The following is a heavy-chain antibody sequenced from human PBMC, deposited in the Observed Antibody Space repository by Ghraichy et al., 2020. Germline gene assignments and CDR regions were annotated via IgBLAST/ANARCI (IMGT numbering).Heavy chain of an antibody. CDR3: ARVYSSSWYGRKYYFDY. Sequence: SETLSLTCAVYGGSFSGYYWSWIRQPPGKGLEWIGEINHSGSTNYNPSLKSRVTLSVDTSKNQFSLKLSSVTAADTAVYYCARVYSSSWYGRKYYFDYWGQGTLVTVSS. J-gene: IGHJ4*02. CDR1: GGSFSGYY. CDR2: INHSGST. V-gene: IGHV4-34*01. D-gene: IGHD6-13*01.